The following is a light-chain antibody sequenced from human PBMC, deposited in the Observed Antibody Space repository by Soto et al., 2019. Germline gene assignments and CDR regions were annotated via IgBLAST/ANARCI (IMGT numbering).Light chain of an antibody. Sequence: QSALTQPPSVSGSPGQSVTISCTGTSSDVGSYNRVSWYQQPPGTAPKLMIYDVSNRPSGVPDRFSGSKSGNTASLTISGLQAEDEADYYCGSYTSSSTDVVFGGGTQLTVL. J-gene: IGLJ3*02. CDR1: SSDVGSYNR. V-gene: IGLV2-18*02. CDR3: GSYTSSSTDVV. CDR2: DVS.